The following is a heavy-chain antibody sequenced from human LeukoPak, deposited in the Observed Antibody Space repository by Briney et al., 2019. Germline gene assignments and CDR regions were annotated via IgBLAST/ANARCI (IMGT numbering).Heavy chain of an antibody. CDR2: ISSSSSTI. V-gene: IGHV3-48*02. J-gene: IGHJ4*02. Sequence: GGSLRLSCAASGFTFSSYAMSWVRQAPGKGLEWVSYISSSSSTIYYADSVKGRFTISRDNAKNSLYLQMNSLRDEDTAVYYCAREYRTVTAHFDYWGQGTLVTVSS. CDR3: AREYRTVTAHFDY. CDR1: GFTFSSYA. D-gene: IGHD2-21*02.